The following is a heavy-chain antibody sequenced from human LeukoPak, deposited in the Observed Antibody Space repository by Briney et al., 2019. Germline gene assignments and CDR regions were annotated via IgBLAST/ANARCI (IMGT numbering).Heavy chain of an antibody. J-gene: IGHJ3*02. CDR3: ARTGVVGTGFGAFDI. D-gene: IGHD1-1*01. Sequence: ASVKVSCKASGYTFTSHGVSWVRQAPGQGLEWMGWTDVSNGNTFYARKLQGRLTMTTDTSANTAYMEVISLSSDDTALYYCARTGVVGTGFGAFDIWGQGTMVTVSS. V-gene: IGHV1-18*01. CDR2: TDVSNGNT. CDR1: GYTFTSHG.